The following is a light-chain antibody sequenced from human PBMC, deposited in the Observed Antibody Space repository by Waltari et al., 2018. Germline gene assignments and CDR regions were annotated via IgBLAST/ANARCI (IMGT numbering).Light chain of an antibody. CDR2: KAS. J-gene: IGKJ5*01. Sequence: DIQMTQSPSTLSASVGDRVTLTCRASQTISSWLAWYQQKPGKAPKILIYKASTLESGVPSRFSGSGSGTEFTLTISSLQPDDFATYYCQEYNSYSITFGQGTRLEIK. CDR3: QEYNSYSIT. CDR1: QTISSW. V-gene: IGKV1-5*03.